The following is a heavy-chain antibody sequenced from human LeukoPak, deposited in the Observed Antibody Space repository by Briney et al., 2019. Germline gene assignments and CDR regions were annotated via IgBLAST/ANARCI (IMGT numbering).Heavy chain of an antibody. V-gene: IGHV3-33*01. CDR1: GFTFSSYG. J-gene: IGHJ3*02. CDR3: ARDGGVGYYDSSGYYLDAFDI. CDR2: IWYDGSNK. Sequence: GGSLRLSCAASGFTFSSYGMHWVRQAPGKGLEWVAVIWYDGSNKYYADSVKGRFTISRDNSKNTLYLQMNSLRAEDTAVYYCARDGGVGYYDSSGYYLDAFDIWGQGTMVTVSS. D-gene: IGHD3-22*01.